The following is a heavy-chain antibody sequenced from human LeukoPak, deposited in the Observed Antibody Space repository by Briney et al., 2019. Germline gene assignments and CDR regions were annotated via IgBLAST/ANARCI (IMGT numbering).Heavy chain of an antibody. Sequence: PSETLSLTCAVSGGTFRGHYWSWTRQPPGKGLAWIGEIDHTGSTNYNPSLESRVTLSVDTSKSQVSLNLNSVTAADTAVYYCARGLRFHVGSGNWFDLWGQGTLVTVSS. CDR3: ARGLRFHVGSGNWFDL. D-gene: IGHD3-10*01. CDR1: GGTFRGHY. V-gene: IGHV4-34*01. CDR2: IDHTGST. J-gene: IGHJ5*02.